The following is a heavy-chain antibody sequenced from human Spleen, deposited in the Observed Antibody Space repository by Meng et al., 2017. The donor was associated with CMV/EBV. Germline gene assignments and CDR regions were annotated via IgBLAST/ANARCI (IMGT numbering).Heavy chain of an antibody. J-gene: IGHJ4*02. CDR1: GFTVSSNY. Sequence: GGSLRLSCAASGFTVSSNYMSWVRRAPGKGLEWVSVNYGGGSIYYADSVKGRFTISRDNSKNTLFLQMNSLRAEDTAVYFCARAWFTVDIMTGPSSVSDYWGQGTLVTVSS. CDR3: ARAWFTVDIMTGPSSVSDY. D-gene: IGHD3-9*01. CDR2: NYGGGSI. V-gene: IGHV3-53*01.